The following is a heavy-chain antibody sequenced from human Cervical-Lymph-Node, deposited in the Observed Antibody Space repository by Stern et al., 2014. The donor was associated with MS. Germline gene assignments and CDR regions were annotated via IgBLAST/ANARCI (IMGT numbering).Heavy chain of an antibody. CDR3: TRHQEGIAAN. J-gene: IGHJ4*02. CDR2: IILLFGTA. V-gene: IGHV1-69*01. Sequence: QMQLVQSGAEVKKPGSSVKVSCKASGGTFSSFAISLVRQAPEQGLEWLGGIILLFGTANYAQRFQGRVTFSADESTSTAYMELSSLRSDDTAVYYCTRHQEGIAANWGQGTLVTVSS. D-gene: IGHD6-13*01. CDR1: GGTFSSFA.